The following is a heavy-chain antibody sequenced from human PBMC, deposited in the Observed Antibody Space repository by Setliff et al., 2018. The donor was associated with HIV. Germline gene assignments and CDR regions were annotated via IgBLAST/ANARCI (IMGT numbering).Heavy chain of an antibody. CDR3: TKDRSVWLGPRVYFDY. CDR2: ITGSGGSP. D-gene: IGHD6-19*01. J-gene: IGHJ4*02. CDR1: GFIFSSYA. V-gene: IGHV3-23*01. Sequence: SLRLSCAASGFIFSSYAMSWVRQAPGKGLEWVSGITGSGGSPYYADSVKGRFTISRDKSKNTLYLQMSSLRAEDTAVYYCTKDRSVWLGPRVYFDYWGQGTLVTVSS.